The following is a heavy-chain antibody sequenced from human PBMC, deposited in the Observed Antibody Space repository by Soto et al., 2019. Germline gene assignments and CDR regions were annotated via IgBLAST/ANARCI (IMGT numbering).Heavy chain of an antibody. CDR3: ARDSSTTNPF. Sequence: QVQLVQSGAEVRRPGTSVMVSCKTSGYTFTDYDINWVRQATGQGLEWMGWMNPNSGNTGYAQKFQGRVSMTRNTATSTAYMELSSLRSDDTAIYYCARDSSTTNPFWGKGTMVTVSS. V-gene: IGHV1-8*01. CDR1: GYTFTDYD. D-gene: IGHD2-2*01. J-gene: IGHJ3*01. CDR2: MNPNSGNT.